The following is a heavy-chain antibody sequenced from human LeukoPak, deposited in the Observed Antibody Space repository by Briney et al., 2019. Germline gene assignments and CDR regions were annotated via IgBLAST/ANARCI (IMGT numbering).Heavy chain of an antibody. V-gene: IGHV3-30*02. Sequence: PGGSLRLSCAASGFTFSSYGMHWVRQAPGKGLEWVAFIRYGGSNKYYADSVKGRFTISRDNSKNTLYLQMNCLRAEDRAVYYCATDPRLGYCSSTSCSRDYYYYMDVWGKGTTGTVSS. CDR3: ATDPRLGYCSSTSCSRDYYYYMDV. CDR1: GFTFSSYG. CDR2: IRYGGSNK. J-gene: IGHJ6*03. D-gene: IGHD2-2*01.